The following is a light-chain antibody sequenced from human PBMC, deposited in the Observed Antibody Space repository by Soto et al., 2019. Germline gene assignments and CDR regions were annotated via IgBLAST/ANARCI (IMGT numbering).Light chain of an antibody. CDR1: QSINSW. V-gene: IGKV1-5*03. Sequence: DSEMTQYPSTLSASVGDRVTITCRASQSINSWLAWYQQKPGKAPKLLISKASTLQSGVPPRFSGSGYGTAITLTISSLQPDDFATYYCQQYERYPMTFGGGTKVEIK. J-gene: IGKJ4*01. CDR2: KAS. CDR3: QQYERYPMT.